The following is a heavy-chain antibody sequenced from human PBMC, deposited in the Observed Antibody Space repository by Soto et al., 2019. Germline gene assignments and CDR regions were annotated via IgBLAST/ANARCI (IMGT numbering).Heavy chain of an antibody. CDR1: GGSISSYY. Sequence: SETLSLTCTVSGGSISSYYWSWIRQPPGKGLEWIGYIYYSGSANYNPSLKSRVTISVDTSKNQFSLKLSSVTAADTAVYYCARLEDSNLNYYYYYMDVWGKGTTVTVSS. V-gene: IGHV4-59*08. J-gene: IGHJ6*03. CDR3: ARLEDSNLNYYYYYMDV. D-gene: IGHD4-4*01. CDR2: IYYSGSA.